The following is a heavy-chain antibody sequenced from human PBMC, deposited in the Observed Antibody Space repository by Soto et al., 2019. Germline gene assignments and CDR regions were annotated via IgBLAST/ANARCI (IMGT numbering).Heavy chain of an antibody. CDR3: AGTVEIPYYHGIDV. J-gene: IGHJ6*02. Sequence: QVQLVQAGAEVKKPGSSSWVACKASGGSLRIHAINQVRRAPVQGLEWMGGIIPIFGSPNYAQKFKGRVTITADASAITAYMELSSLSSEDTAVDYCAGTVEIPYYHGIDVWCQGTTGTV. D-gene: IGHD4-4*01. CDR2: IIPIFGSP. V-gene: IGHV1-69*01. CDR1: GGSLRIHA.